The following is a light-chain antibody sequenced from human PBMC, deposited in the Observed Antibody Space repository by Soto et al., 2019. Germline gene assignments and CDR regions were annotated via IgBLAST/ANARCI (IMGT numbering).Light chain of an antibody. Sequence: QSALTQPPSASGSPGQSVTISCTGTSSDVGGYNYVSWYQHHPGKAPQLMISEVSKRPSGVPDRFSGSKSGNTASLTVSGLQAEDEAHYYCSSYAGSNRVVFGGGTKVTVL. CDR3: SSYAGSNRVV. J-gene: IGLJ2*01. V-gene: IGLV2-8*01. CDR2: EVS. CDR1: SSDVGGYNY.